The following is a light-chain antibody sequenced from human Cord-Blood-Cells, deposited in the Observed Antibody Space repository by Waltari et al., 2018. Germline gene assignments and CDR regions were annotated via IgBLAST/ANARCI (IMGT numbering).Light chain of an antibody. CDR2: AAS. CDR3: QQSYSTPRT. J-gene: IGKJ1*01. CDR1: QSISSY. V-gene: IGKV1-39*01. Sequence: DIQMTQSPSSLSASVGDRVTITCRASQSISSYLNWYQQKPGKAPKLLIYAASSLQSWVPSRCSGSGSGTDFTLTISSLQPEDFATYYCQQSYSTPRTFGQGTKVEIK.